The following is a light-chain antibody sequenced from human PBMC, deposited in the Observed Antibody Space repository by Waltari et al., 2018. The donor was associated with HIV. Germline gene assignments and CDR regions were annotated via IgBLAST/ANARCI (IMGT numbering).Light chain of an antibody. Sequence: QLVLTQSPSASSSLGASVKLTCTLDSGHTSYAIAWPQQQPEKGPRYLMKVNSDGSLMKGDGTPDRFSGSSSGAERYLTISSLQSEDEADYYCQTWGAGFQVFGGGTKVTVL. CDR1: SGHTSYA. J-gene: IGLJ2*01. CDR3: QTWGAGFQV. CDR2: VNSDGSL. V-gene: IGLV4-69*01.